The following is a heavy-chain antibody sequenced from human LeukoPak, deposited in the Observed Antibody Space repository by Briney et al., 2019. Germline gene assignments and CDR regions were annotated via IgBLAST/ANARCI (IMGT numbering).Heavy chain of an antibody. J-gene: IGHJ4*02. CDR3: ARGRGGGSYYVVLDY. D-gene: IGHD1-26*01. V-gene: IGHV4-38-2*02. CDR1: GYSISSGYY. Sequence: SETLSLTCTVSGYSISSGYYWDWIRPPPGKGLEWIGSNYHSGSTYFNPSLKSRVTMSLDTSKNQFSLKLRSVTAADTAVYYCARGRGGGSYYVVLDYWGQGTLVTVSS. CDR2: NYHSGST.